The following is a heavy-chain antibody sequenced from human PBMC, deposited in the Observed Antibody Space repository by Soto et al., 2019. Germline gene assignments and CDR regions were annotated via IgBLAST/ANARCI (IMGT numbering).Heavy chain of an antibody. J-gene: IGHJ4*02. CDR2: IWYDGSHK. D-gene: IGHD5-12*01. Sequence: GGSLRLSCAASGFTFSNYGFHWVRQTPGKGLEWVAVIWYDGSHKYYGDSVKGRFAISRDDSRNTLYLQMNSLRVEDTGVYYCARDHSGYYFDYWGQGTLVTV. CDR3: ARDHSGYYFDY. CDR1: GFTFSNYG. V-gene: IGHV3-33*01.